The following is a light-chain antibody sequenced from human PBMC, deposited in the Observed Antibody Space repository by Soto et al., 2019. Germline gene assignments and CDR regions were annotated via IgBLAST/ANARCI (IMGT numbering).Light chain of an antibody. CDR1: SSDVGGYKY. V-gene: IGLV2-14*03. J-gene: IGLJ1*01. Sequence: QSTLTQHAYVSGSPGQSITISCTGTSSDVGGYKYVSWYQQHPGKAPKLMIYDVSNRPSGVSNRFSGSKSGNTASLTISGLQSEDEADYYCSSYTSSSSYVFGSGTKVTVL. CDR3: SSYTSSSSYV. CDR2: DVS.